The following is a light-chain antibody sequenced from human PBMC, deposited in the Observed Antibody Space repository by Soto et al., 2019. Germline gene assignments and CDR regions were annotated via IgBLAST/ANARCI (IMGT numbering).Light chain of an antibody. CDR3: QQASVLPFT. J-gene: IGKJ3*01. Sequence: DIEMTQSPSSVSASVGDRVTITCRASRGIGTWLAWYQQIPGKAPKLLIFAASTLQNRVPSRFSGSGSGTDFTLTISGLQPEDFATYYCQQASVLPFTFGPGTKVDMK. CDR1: RGIGTW. CDR2: AAS. V-gene: IGKV1-12*01.